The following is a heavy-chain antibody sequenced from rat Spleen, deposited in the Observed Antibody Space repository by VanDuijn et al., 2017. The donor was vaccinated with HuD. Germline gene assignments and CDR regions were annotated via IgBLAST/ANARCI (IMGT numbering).Heavy chain of an antibody. CDR3: TRRPFEDFDY. CDR1: GRTFSDYY. Sequence: EVQLVESGGGLVQPGRSLKLSCAASGRTFSDYYMAWVRQAPTKGLEWVAYITAGGDDTYYRDSVKGRFTISRDNAKSILYLQMNSLRSEDTTTYYCTRRPFEDFDYWGQGVMVTVSS. CDR2: ITAGGDDT. J-gene: IGHJ2*01. V-gene: IGHV5-27*01.